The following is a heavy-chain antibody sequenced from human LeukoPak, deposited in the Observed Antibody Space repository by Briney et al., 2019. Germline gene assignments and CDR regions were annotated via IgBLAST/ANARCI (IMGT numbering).Heavy chain of an antibody. V-gene: IGHV4-34*01. Sequence: SETLSLTCAVYGGSFSCYYWSWIRQPPGKGLEWIGEINHSGSTYYNPSLKSRVTISVDTSKNQFSLKMSSVTAADTAVYYCARSRTVVDAFDIWGQGTMVTVSS. CDR2: INHSGST. CDR1: GGSFSCYY. D-gene: IGHD4-23*01. J-gene: IGHJ3*02. CDR3: ARSRTVVDAFDI.